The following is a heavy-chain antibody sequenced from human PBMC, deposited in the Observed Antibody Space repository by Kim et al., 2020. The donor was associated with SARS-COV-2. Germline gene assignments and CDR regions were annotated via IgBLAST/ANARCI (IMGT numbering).Heavy chain of an antibody. CDR3: ARDRAGIAVAGTGKWYYGMDV. CDR2: IIPIFGTA. V-gene: IGHV1-69*13. CDR1: GGTFSSYA. J-gene: IGHJ6*02. Sequence: SVKVSCKASGGTFSSYAISWVRQAPGQGLEWMGGIIPIFGTANYAQKFQGRVTITADESTSTAYMELSSLRSEDTAVYYCARDRAGIAVAGTGKWYYGMDVWGQGTTVTVSS. D-gene: IGHD6-19*01.